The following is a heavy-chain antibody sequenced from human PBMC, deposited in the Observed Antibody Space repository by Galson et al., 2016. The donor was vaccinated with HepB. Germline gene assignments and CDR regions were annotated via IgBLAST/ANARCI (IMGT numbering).Heavy chain of an antibody. J-gene: IGHJ5*02. Sequence: SLRLSCAASGFTFSNFAMSWVRQAPGKGLEWVSAISGSGGSTYYADSVKGRFTISRDNSKNTLYLQMNSLRSEDKAVYYCTKTPQMGIFDPLGQGTLVTVSS. D-gene: IGHD5-24*01. CDR3: TKTPQMGIFDP. V-gene: IGHV3-23*01. CDR2: ISGSGGST. CDR1: GFTFSNFA.